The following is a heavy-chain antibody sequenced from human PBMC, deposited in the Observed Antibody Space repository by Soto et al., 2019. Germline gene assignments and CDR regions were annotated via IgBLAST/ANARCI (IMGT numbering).Heavy chain of an antibody. CDR2: ISWNSGSI. CDR3: AKDNLHLGELSFVDY. D-gene: IGHD3-16*02. J-gene: IGHJ4*02. Sequence: TGGSLRLSCAASGFTFDDYAMHWVRQAPGKGLEWVSGISWNSGSIGYADSVKGRFTISRDNAKNSLYLQMNSLRAEDTALYYCAKDNLHLGELSFVDYWGQGTLVTVSS. V-gene: IGHV3-9*01. CDR1: GFTFDDYA.